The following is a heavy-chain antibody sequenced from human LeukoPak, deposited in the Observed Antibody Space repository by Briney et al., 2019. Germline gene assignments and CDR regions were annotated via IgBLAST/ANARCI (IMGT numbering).Heavy chain of an antibody. CDR1: EFTLSDYH. V-gene: IGHV3-11*06. CDR2: ITITSGHT. J-gene: IGHJ5*02. Sequence: PGGSLRLSCVASEFTLSDYHMSWIRQAPGKGLEWVSSITITSGHTNYADSVKGRFTISRDNSKNTLYLQMNSLRAEDTAAYFCARDRGYGSGSSNCFDPWGQGTLVTVSS. CDR3: ARDRGYGSGSSNCFDP. D-gene: IGHD3-10*01.